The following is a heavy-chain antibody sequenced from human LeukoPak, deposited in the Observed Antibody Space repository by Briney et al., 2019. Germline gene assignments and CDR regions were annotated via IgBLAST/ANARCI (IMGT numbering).Heavy chain of an antibody. V-gene: IGHV1-18*01. CDR2: INAYNGNT. Sequence: GASVKVSCKTSGYTFTYYVISWVRQAPGQGLEWMGWINAYNGNTNDAQKFQGRVTMTTDTSTSTAYMELRSLRSDDTAVYYCARVGYCSSTSCYKSHYYMDVWGKGTTVTVSS. J-gene: IGHJ6*03. D-gene: IGHD2-2*02. CDR1: GYTFTYYV. CDR3: ARVGYCSSTSCYKSHYYMDV.